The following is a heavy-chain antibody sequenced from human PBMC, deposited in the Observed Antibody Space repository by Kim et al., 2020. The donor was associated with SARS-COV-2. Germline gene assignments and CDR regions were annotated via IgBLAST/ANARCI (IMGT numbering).Heavy chain of an antibody. D-gene: IGHD5-12*01. Sequence: ASVKVSCKASGYTFTGYYMHWVRQAPGQGLEWMGWINPNSGGTNYAQKFQGRVTMTRDTSISTAYMELSRLRSDDTAVYYCAREGQRWLQERVFDYWGQGTLVTVSS. CDR1: GYTFTGYY. CDR3: AREGQRWLQERVFDY. J-gene: IGHJ4*02. CDR2: INPNSGGT. V-gene: IGHV1-2*02.